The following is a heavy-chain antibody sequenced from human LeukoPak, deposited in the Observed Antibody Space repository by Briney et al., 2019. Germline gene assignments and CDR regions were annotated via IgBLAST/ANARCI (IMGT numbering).Heavy chain of an antibody. CDR1: GYTFTGYY. J-gene: IGHJ4*02. V-gene: IGHV1-2*06. CDR2: INPNSGGT. Sequence: GASVKVSCKTSGYTFTGYYMHWVRQAPGQGLEWMGRINPNSGGTNYAQKFQGRVTMTRDTSISTAYMELSRLRSDDTAVYYCARDLITGYSSGWYGLYGYWGQGTLVTVSS. D-gene: IGHD6-19*01. CDR3: ARDLITGYSSGWYGLYGY.